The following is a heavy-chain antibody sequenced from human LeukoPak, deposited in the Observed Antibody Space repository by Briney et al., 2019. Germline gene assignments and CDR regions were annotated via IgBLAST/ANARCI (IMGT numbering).Heavy chain of an antibody. Sequence: PGGSLRLSCAASGFTFSSYEMNWVRQAPGKGLEWVSYISSSGSTIYYADSVKGRFTISRDNAKNSLYLQMNSLRAEDTAVYYCARMGGGGSCYNDYWGQGTLVTVSS. CDR1: GFTFSSYE. J-gene: IGHJ4*02. CDR3: ARMGGGGSCYNDY. V-gene: IGHV3-48*03. CDR2: ISSSGSTI. D-gene: IGHD2-15*01.